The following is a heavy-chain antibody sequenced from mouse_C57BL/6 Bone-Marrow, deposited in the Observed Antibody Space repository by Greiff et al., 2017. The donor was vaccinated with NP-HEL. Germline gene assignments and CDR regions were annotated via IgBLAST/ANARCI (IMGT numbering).Heavy chain of an antibody. J-gene: IGHJ3*01. D-gene: IGHD2-4*01. V-gene: IGHV2-2*01. CDR1: GFSLTSYG. CDR3: ARNGRLRLAWFAY. Sequence: QVHLQQSGPGLVQPSQCLSITCTVSGFSLTSYGVHWVRQSPGKGLEWLGAIWSGGSRDYTADFLSRLSISKDNSKSQVFFKMNSRQPDDTAIDYCARNGRLRLAWFAYWGQGTRVTVSA. CDR2: IWSGGSR.